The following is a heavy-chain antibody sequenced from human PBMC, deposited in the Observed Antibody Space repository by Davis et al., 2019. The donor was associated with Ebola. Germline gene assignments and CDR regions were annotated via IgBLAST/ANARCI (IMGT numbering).Heavy chain of an antibody. D-gene: IGHD3-16*01. CDR2: ISNSGVT. J-gene: IGHJ5*02. CDR1: GGSISSYSISSYY. Sequence: SETLSLTCTVSGGSISSYSISSYYWSWIRQPPGKGLEWIGDISNSGVTNYNPALKSRVTISRDTSSNQFSLRLTSATAADTAVYYCARGKGGNWLDTWGQGTLVNVAS. CDR3: ARGKGGNWLDT. V-gene: IGHV4-61*01.